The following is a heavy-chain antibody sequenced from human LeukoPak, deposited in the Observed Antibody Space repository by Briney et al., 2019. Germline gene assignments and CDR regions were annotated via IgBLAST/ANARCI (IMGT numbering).Heavy chain of an antibody. CDR1: GYTFTSYY. Sequence: ASVKVSCKASGYTFTSYYMHWVRQAPGQGLEWMGMINPSGGSTSYAQKFQGRVTMTRDTSTSAVYMELSSLRSEDTAVYYCARDSIADCSGGSCYSGYFDYWGQGTLVTVSS. D-gene: IGHD2-15*01. CDR2: INPSGGST. V-gene: IGHV1-46*01. CDR3: ARDSIADCSGGSCYSGYFDY. J-gene: IGHJ4*02.